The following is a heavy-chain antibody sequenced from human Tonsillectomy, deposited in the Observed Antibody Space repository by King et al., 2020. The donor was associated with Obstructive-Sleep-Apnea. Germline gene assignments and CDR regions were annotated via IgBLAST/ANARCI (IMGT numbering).Heavy chain of an antibody. V-gene: IGHV4-59*01. CDR1: GGSISTYY. D-gene: IGHD3-10*01. CDR3: ARSPYGSGIIDYFDP. J-gene: IGHJ5*02. Sequence: QLQESGPGLVKPSETLSLTCTVSGGSISTYYWSWLRQPPGKRLEWIGYIYYSGSSNYNPSLKSRVSISVDTSKNQFSLKLTSVTAADTAVYYCARSPYGSGIIDYFDPWGQGTLVTVSS. CDR2: IYYSGSS.